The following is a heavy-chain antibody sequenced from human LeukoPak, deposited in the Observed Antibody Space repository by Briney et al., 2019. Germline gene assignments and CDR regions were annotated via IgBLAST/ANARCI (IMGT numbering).Heavy chain of an antibody. V-gene: IGHV3-30*04. CDR2: ISYDGSNE. CDR1: GFTFSSYA. CDR3: ARGMIVGATTQYYYYYYGMDV. Sequence: GRSLRLSCAASGFTFSSYAMHWVRQAPGKGLEWVAVISYDGSNEYYADSVKGRFTISRDNSKNTLYLQMNSLRAEDTAVYYCARGMIVGATTQYYYYYYGMDVWGQGTTVTVSS. D-gene: IGHD1-26*01. J-gene: IGHJ6*02.